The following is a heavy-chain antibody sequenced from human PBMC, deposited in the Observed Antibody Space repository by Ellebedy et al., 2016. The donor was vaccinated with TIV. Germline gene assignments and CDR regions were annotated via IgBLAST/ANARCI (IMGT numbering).Heavy chain of an antibody. CDR2: ISGTGVTR. J-gene: IGHJ5*02. CDR1: GFIITTYG. D-gene: IGHD3-16*01. CDR3: AKGPLWYYDGIDLDSNWFDP. Sequence: GESLKISXVASGFIITTYGMSWVRQAPGKGLEWVSIISGTGVTRYYADSVKGRFTISRDNSKNTLYLQMNSLTAEDTAVYYCAKGPLWYYDGIDLDSNWFDPWGQGTLVTVSS. V-gene: IGHV3-23*01.